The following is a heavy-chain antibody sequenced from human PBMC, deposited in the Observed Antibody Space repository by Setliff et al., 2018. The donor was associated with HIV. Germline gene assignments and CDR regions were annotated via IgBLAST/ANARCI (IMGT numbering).Heavy chain of an antibody. CDR3: AREGPKTYYFDY. Sequence: LQDSSKASGGTLSSYHIHWVRQAPGQALEWMGKIFVGDSTTHYAQKFQGRVTLTSDTSTNTVYMELSSLRSEDPAVYYCAREGPKTYYFDYWGQGTLVTVSS. J-gene: IGHJ4*02. CDR2: IFVGDSTT. CDR1: GGTLSSYH. V-gene: IGHV1-46*01.